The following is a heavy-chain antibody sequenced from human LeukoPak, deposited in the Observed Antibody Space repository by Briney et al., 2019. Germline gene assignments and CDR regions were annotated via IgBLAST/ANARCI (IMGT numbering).Heavy chain of an antibody. Sequence: GRSLRLSCAASGFTFDDYAMHWVRQAPGKGLEWVSGISWNSGSIGYADSVKGRFTISRDNAKNSLYLQMNSLRAEDTALYYCAKDTAPTYYYDSSGYYYEAFGIWGQGTMVTVSS. J-gene: IGHJ3*02. CDR1: GFTFDDYA. CDR2: ISWNSGSI. V-gene: IGHV3-9*01. D-gene: IGHD3-22*01. CDR3: AKDTAPTYYYDSSGYYYEAFGI.